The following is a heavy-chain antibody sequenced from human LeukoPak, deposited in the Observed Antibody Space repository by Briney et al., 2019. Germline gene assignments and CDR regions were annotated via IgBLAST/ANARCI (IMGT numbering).Heavy chain of an antibody. CDR2: MNPNSGNT. V-gene: IGHV1-8*02. CDR1: GGTFSSYA. Sequence: GASVKVSCKASGGTFSSYAISWVRQAPGQGLEWMGWMNPNSGNTGYAQKFQGRVTMTRNTSISTAYMELSSLRSEDTAVYYCARGRFYDFWSGYYAGNWFDPWGQGTLVTVSS. J-gene: IGHJ5*02. D-gene: IGHD3-3*01. CDR3: ARGRFYDFWSGYYAGNWFDP.